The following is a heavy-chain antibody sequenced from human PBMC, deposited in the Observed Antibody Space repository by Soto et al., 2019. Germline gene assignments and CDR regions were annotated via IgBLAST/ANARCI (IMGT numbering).Heavy chain of an antibody. J-gene: IGHJ4*02. CDR1: GCSISSSSYY. CDR2: IYYSGST. CDR3: ASIYHDFWSGYYGFDY. Sequence: SSETLSLTCTVSGCSISSSSYYWGWIRQPPGKGLEWIGSIYYSGSTYYNPSLKSRVTISVDTSKNQFSLKLSSVTAADTAVYYCASIYHDFWSGYYGFDYWGQGTLVTVSS. D-gene: IGHD3-3*01. V-gene: IGHV4-39*01.